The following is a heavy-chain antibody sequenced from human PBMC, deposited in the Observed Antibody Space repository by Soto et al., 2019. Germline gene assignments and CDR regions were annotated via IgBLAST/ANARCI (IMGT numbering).Heavy chain of an antibody. CDR1: GVSISSGGYY. CDR3: ASYRLYRTYYYYYGMDV. V-gene: IGHV4-31*03. Sequence: QVQLQESGPGLVKPSQTLSLTCTVSGVSISSGGYYWSWIRQHPGKALEWIGYIYYSGSTYYNPSLKSRVTISADTSKNQFSLKLSSVTAADTAVYYCASYRLYRTYYYYYGMDVWGHGTTVTVSS. J-gene: IGHJ6*02. CDR2: IYYSGST. D-gene: IGHD3-16*02.